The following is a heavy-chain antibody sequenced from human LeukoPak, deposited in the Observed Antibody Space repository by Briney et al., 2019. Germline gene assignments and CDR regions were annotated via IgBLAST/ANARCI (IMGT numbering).Heavy chain of an antibody. J-gene: IGHJ5*02. V-gene: IGHV1-2*02. CDR1: GYTFTGYY. CDR3: ARGSGSSWYNWFDP. Sequence: ASVKVSCNASGYTFTGYYMHWVRQAPGQGLEWMGWINPNSGGTNYAQKFQGRVTMTRDTSISTAYMELSRLRSDDTAVYYCARGSGSSWYNWFDPWGQGTLVTVSS. D-gene: IGHD6-13*01. CDR2: INPNSGGT.